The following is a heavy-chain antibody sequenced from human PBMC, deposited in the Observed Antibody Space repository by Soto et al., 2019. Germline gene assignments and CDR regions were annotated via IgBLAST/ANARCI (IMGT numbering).Heavy chain of an antibody. J-gene: IGHJ4*02. CDR1: GFTFSSYG. CDR3: AKDWDYYGSGSYFDY. D-gene: IGHD3-10*01. V-gene: IGHV3-30*18. Sequence: GESLKISCAASGFTFSSYGMHWVRQAPGKGLEWVAVISYDGSNKYYADSVKGRVTISRDNSKNTLYLQMNSLRAEDTAVYYCAKDWDYYGSGSYFDYWGQGTLVTVSS. CDR2: ISYDGSNK.